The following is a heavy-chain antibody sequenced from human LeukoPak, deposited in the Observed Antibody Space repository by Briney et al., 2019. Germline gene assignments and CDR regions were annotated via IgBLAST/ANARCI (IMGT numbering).Heavy chain of an antibody. CDR2: INPNSGCT. V-gene: IGHV1-2*02. CDR1: GYTFTGYY. D-gene: IGHD2-2*03. J-gene: IGHJ4*02. Sequence: ASVKVSCKASGYTFTGYYMHWVRQAPGQGLEWMGWINPNSGCTNYAQKFQGRVTMTRDTSISTAYMELSRLRSDDTAVYYCARLDIVVVPAYRGYFDYWGQGTLVTVSS. CDR3: ARLDIVVVPAYRGYFDY.